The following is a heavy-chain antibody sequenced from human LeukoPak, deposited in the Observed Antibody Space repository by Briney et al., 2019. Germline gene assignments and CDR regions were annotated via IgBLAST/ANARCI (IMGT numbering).Heavy chain of an antibody. Sequence: SVKVSCKVSGGTFSSYAISWVRQAPGQGLEWMGGIIPIFGTANYAQKFQGRVTITADESTSTAYMELSSLRSEDTAVYYCASYSYPEWELLGYWGQGTLVTVSS. CDR2: IIPIFGTA. V-gene: IGHV1-69*13. J-gene: IGHJ4*02. CDR1: GGTFSSYA. D-gene: IGHD1-26*01. CDR3: ASYSYPEWELLGY.